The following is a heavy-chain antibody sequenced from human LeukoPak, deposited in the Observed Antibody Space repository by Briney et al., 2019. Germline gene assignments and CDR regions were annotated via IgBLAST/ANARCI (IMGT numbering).Heavy chain of an antibody. CDR3: ARETTWPPALYYGMDV. Sequence: PSEALSLTCTVYGGSFSGYYWSWIRQPPGKGLEWIGEINHSGSTNYNPSLKNRVTISVDTSKNQFSLKLSSVTAADTAVYYCARETTWPPALYYGMDVWGQGTTVTVSS. CDR2: INHSGST. V-gene: IGHV4-34*01. J-gene: IGHJ6*02. CDR1: GGSFSGYY. D-gene: IGHD1-1*01.